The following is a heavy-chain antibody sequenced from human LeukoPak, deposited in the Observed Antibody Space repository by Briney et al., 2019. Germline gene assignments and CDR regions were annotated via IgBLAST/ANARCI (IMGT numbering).Heavy chain of an antibody. CDR2: IRYDGSNK. Sequence: GGSLRLSCAASGFTFSSYGMHWVRQAPGKGLEWVAFIRYDGSNKYYADSVKGRFTISRDNSKNTLYPQMNSLRAEDTAVYYCATQAGSSGWYSFDYWGQGTLVTVSS. J-gene: IGHJ4*02. V-gene: IGHV3-30*02. CDR1: GFTFSSYG. D-gene: IGHD6-19*01. CDR3: ATQAGSSGWYSFDY.